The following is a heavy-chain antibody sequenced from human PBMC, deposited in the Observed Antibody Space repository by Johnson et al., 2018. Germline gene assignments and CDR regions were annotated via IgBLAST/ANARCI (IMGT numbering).Heavy chain of an antibody. CDR1: GFTLNAYS. CDR2: INSHGTHV. D-gene: IGHD3-22*01. J-gene: IGHJ1*01. V-gene: IGHV3-21*01. CDR3: AKAGYYDSSGYYYYFQH. Sequence: VQLVESGGGLVKPGGSLRLSCAASGFTLNAYSMNWVRQAPGKGLEWVSTINSHGTHVYYADSVRGRFTISRDTAKNSVFLQMKSLRAEDTAVYYCAKAGYYDSSGYYYYFQHWGQGTLVTVSS.